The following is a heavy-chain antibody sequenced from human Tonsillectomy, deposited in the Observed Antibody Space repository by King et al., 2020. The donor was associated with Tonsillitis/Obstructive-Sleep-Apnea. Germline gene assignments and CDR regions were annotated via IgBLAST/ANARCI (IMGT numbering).Heavy chain of an antibody. CDR3: ARLGFCSGGSCSWFDY. CDR1: GGSISSSSYY. D-gene: IGHD2-15*01. J-gene: IGHJ4*02. Sequence: QLQESGPGLVKPSETLSLTCTVSGGSISSSSYYWGWIRQPPGKGLEWIGSIYYSGSTYYNPSLKSRITISVDTSKNQFSLKLSSVTAADPAVYYCARLGFCSGGSCSWFDYWGQGTLVTVSS. V-gene: IGHV4-39*01. CDR2: IYYSGST.